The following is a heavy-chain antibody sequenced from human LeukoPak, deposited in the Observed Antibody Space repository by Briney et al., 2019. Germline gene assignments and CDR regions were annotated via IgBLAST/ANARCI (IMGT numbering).Heavy chain of an antibody. CDR1: GGTFSSYA. CDR3: ARAHYGGNSFYFDY. J-gene: IGHJ4*02. CDR2: IIPIFGTA. D-gene: IGHD4-23*01. Sequence: GASVTVSCKASGGTFSSYAISWVRQAPGQGLEWMGGIIPIFGTANYAQKFQGRVTITTDESTSTAYMELSSLRSEDTAVYYCARAHYGGNSFYFDYWGQGTLVTVSS. V-gene: IGHV1-69*05.